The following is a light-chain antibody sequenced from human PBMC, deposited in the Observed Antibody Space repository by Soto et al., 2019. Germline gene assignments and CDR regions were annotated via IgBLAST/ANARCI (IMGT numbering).Light chain of an antibody. J-gene: IGLJ2*01. V-gene: IGLV6-57*04. Sequence: NFMLTQPHSVSESPGKTVTISCTRISGSIASNYVQWYQQRTGSAPTTVIYEDNQRPSGVPDRFSGSIDSSSNSASLTISGLKTEDEADYYCQTYDSSNVVFGGGTKVTVL. CDR1: SGSIASNY. CDR2: EDN. CDR3: QTYDSSNVV.